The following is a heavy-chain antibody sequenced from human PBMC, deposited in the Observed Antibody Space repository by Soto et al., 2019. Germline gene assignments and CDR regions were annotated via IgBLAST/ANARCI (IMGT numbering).Heavy chain of an antibody. V-gene: IGHV4-59*01. J-gene: IGHJ4*02. CDR3: ASADGSGSYYNRFDY. CDR1: GGSISSYY. CDR2: IYYSGST. Sequence: QVQLQESGPGLVKPSETLSLTCTVSGGSISSYYWSWIRQPPGKGLEWIGYIYYSGSTNYNPSLKSRVTISVDTSKNQFSLKLSSVTAADTAVYYCASADGSGSYYNRFDYWGQGTLVTVSS. D-gene: IGHD3-10*01.